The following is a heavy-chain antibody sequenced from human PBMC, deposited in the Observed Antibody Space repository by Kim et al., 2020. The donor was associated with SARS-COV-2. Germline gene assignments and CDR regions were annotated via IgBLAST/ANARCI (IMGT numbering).Heavy chain of an antibody. CDR3: ARGLYSSSWYWVWFDP. CDR2: INHSGST. V-gene: IGHV4-34*01. D-gene: IGHD6-13*01. CDR1: GGSFSGYY. Sequence: SETLSLTCAVYGGSFSGYYWSWIRQPPGKGLEWIGEINHSGSTNYNPSLKSRVTISVDTSKNQFSLKLSSVTAADTAVYYCARGLYSSSWYWVWFDPWG. J-gene: IGHJ5*02.